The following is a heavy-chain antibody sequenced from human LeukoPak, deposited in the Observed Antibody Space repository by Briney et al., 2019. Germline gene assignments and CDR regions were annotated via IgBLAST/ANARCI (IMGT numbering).Heavy chain of an antibody. J-gene: IGHJ4*02. V-gene: IGHV3-21*01. CDR2: ISSSSSSI. Sequence: KSGGSLRLSCTASGFPFIEYSMNWVRQAPGKGLEWVSSISSSSSSIYYADSVKGRFTISRDNAKNSLYLQMNSLRAEDTAVYYCARASGDIVETATMGSYWGQGTLVTVSS. D-gene: IGHD5-18*01. CDR1: GFPFIEYS. CDR3: ARASGDIVETATMGSY.